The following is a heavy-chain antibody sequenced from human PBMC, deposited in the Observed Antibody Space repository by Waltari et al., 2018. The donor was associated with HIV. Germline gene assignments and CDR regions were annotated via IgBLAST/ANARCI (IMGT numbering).Heavy chain of an antibody. J-gene: IGHJ3*02. CDR2: IYSFGST. Sequence: QLQLQESGPGLVKPSETLSLTCAVSGGSVSSKRYDWAWIRQPPGKGLECIGTIYSFGSTYSMPSLKSRVTISVDTSKNHFSLKLSSVTAADTAVYYCARGYCSGTNCYVGPLDIWGQGTMVTVSS. CDR3: ARGYCSGTNCYVGPLDI. CDR1: GGSVSSKRYD. V-gene: IGHV4-39*01. D-gene: IGHD2-2*01.